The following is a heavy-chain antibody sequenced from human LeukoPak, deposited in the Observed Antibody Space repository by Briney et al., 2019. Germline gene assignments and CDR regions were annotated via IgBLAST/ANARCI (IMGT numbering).Heavy chain of an antibody. CDR3: ARAVRGKTLDY. D-gene: IGHD3-10*01. CDR1: GFTFSSYS. Sequence: GGSLRLSCAASGFTFSSYSMNWVRQALGKGLEWVSYISSSSSTIYYADSVKGRFTISRDNAKNSLYLQMNSLRAEDTAVYYCARAVRGKTLDYWGQGTLVTVSS. J-gene: IGHJ4*02. V-gene: IGHV3-48*01. CDR2: ISSSSSTI.